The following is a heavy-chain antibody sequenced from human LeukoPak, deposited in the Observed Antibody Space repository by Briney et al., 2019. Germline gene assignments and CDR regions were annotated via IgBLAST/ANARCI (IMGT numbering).Heavy chain of an antibody. Sequence: GGSLRLSCAASGFTFSNYEMHWVRQAPGKGLEWVSSISSSSSYIYYADSVKGRFTISRDNAENSLYLQMNSLRAEDTAVYYCARDQIVYGDYGFDPWGQGTLVTVSS. J-gene: IGHJ5*02. V-gene: IGHV3-21*01. CDR2: ISSSSSYI. D-gene: IGHD4-17*01. CDR1: GFTFSNYE. CDR3: ARDQIVYGDYGFDP.